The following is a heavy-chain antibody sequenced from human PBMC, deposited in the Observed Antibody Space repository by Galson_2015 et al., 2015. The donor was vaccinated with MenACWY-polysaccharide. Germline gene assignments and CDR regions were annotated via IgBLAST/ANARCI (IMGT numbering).Heavy chain of an antibody. D-gene: IGHD6-13*01. J-gene: IGHJ4*02. Sequence: CAISGDSVYSNSAAWNWIRQSPSRGLEWLGRTYYRSKWYHDYPVSVKSRITINPDTSKNQFSLQLNSVTPDDTALYYCARTCPPYSRTWYECFDYWDQGTLVTVSS. CDR2: TYYRSKWYH. V-gene: IGHV6-1*01. CDR3: ARTCPPYSRTWYECFDY. CDR1: GDSVYSNSAA.